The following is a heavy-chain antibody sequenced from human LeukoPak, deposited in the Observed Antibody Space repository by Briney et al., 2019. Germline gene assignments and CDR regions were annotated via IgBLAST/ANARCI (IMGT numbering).Heavy chain of an antibody. CDR3: ARVSIIAAAGHFDY. D-gene: IGHD6-13*01. CDR1: GFTVSSNY. J-gene: IGHJ4*02. Sequence: PGGSLRLSCAASGFTVSSNYMSWVRQAPGKGLEWVSVIYSGGSTYYADSVKGRFTISRDNSKNTLYLQMNSLRAEDTAVYYCARVSIIAAAGHFDYWSQGTLVTVSS. CDR2: IYSGGST. V-gene: IGHV3-66*02.